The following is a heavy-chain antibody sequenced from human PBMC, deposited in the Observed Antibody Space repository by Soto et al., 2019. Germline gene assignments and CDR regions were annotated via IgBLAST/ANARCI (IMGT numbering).Heavy chain of an antibody. V-gene: IGHV4-31*03. CDR1: GGSISSGGYY. CDR3: ARDRGPMGLGVDY. J-gene: IGHJ4*02. CDR2: IYYSGST. D-gene: IGHD3-10*01. Sequence: QVQLQESGPGLVKPSQTLSLTCTVSGGSISSGGYYWSWIRQHPGKGLEWIGYIYYSGSTYYNPSLKSRVTISLDTSKNQFSLKLSSVTDADTAVYHCARDRGPMGLGVDYWGQGTLVTVSS.